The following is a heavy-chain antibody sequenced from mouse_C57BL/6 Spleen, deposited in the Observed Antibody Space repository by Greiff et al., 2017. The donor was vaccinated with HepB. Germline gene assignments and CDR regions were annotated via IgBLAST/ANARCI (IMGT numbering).Heavy chain of an antibody. D-gene: IGHD1-1*01. CDR1: GYSITSGYY. Sequence: EVKLMESGPGLVKPSQSLSLTCSVTGYSITSGYYWNWIRQFPGNKLEWMGYISYDGSNNYNPSLKNRISITRDTSKHQFFLKLNAVTTEDTATYYCARGGLLRFYAMDYWGQGTSVTVSS. J-gene: IGHJ4*01. CDR2: ISYDGSN. CDR3: ARGGLLRFYAMDY. V-gene: IGHV3-6*01.